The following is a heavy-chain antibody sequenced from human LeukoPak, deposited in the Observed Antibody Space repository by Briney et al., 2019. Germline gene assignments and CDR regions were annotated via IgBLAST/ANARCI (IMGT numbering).Heavy chain of an antibody. CDR2: INHSGST. J-gene: IGHJ5*02. CDR1: GGSFSGYY. V-gene: IGHV4-34*01. D-gene: IGHD6-6*01. Sequence: SETLSLTYAVYGGSFSGYYWSWIRQPPGKGLEWIGEINHSGSTNYNPSLKSRVTISVDTSKNQFSLQLSSVTAADTAVYYCARGVGEARRESRTTARNWFDPWGQGTLVTVSS. CDR3: ARGVGEARRESRTTARNWFDP.